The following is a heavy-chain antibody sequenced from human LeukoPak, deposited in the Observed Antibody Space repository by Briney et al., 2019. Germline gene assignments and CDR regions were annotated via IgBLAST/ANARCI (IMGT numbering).Heavy chain of an antibody. V-gene: IGHV3-66*01. CDR3: ARDGYSSGWWDFDY. Sequence: GGSLRLSCVVSGFTVSNNYMSWVRQAPRKGLEWVSLIYSGGSTYYADSVKGRFTISRDNSKNTLYLQMNSLRAEDTAVYYCARDGYSSGWWDFDYWGQGTLVTVSS. D-gene: IGHD6-19*01. J-gene: IGHJ4*02. CDR2: IYSGGST. CDR1: GFTVSNNY.